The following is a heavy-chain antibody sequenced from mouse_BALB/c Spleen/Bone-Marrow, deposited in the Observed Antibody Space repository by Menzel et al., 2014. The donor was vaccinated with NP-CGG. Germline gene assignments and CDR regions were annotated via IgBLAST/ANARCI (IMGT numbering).Heavy chain of an antibody. Sequence: QVQLQQSGGELVKPGTSVELSCKTSGFTFSNSYISWLKLKPGQSLEWIAWIIGGTGGTTYNQKFTGKAQLTVDTSSNTAYIQLSSLTTEDSAIYYCARPLYGSSFAWFAYWGQGTLVTVSA. D-gene: IGHD1-1*01. CDR3: ARPLYGSSFAWFAY. V-gene: IGHV1-54*02. J-gene: IGHJ3*01. CDR2: IIGGTGGT. CDR1: GFTFSNSY.